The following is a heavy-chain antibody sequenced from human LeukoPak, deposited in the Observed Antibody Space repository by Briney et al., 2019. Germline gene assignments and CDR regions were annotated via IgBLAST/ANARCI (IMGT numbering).Heavy chain of an antibody. Sequence: SETLSLTCAVYGGSFSGYYWSWIRQPPGKGLEWIGEINHSGSTNYNPSLKSRVTISVDTSKNQFSLKLSSVTAADTAVYYCARVGEWLRSGGAFDIWGQGTMVTVSS. CDR2: INHSGST. J-gene: IGHJ3*02. CDR3: ARVGEWLRSGGAFDI. CDR1: GGSFSGYY. V-gene: IGHV4-34*01. D-gene: IGHD5-12*01.